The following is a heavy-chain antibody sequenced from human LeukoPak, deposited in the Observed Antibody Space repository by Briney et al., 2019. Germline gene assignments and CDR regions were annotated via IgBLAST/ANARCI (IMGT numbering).Heavy chain of an antibody. CDR3: ARARKTTMTVAKDAFDI. D-gene: IGHD3-22*01. CDR2: INHSGST. CDR1: GGSFSGYY. Sequence: SETLSLTCAVYGGSFSGYYWSWIRQPPGKGLEWIGEINHSGSTNYNPSLKSRVTISVDTSKNQFSLKLSSVTAADTAVYYCARARKTTMTVAKDAFDIWGQGTMVTVSS. J-gene: IGHJ3*02. V-gene: IGHV4-34*01.